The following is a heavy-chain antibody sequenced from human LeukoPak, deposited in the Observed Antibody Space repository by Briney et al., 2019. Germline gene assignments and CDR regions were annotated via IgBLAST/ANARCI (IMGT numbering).Heavy chain of an antibody. CDR1: GGTFSSYA. Sequence: SVKVSCKASGGTFSSYAISWVRQVPGQGLEWMGGIIPIFGTANYAQKFQGSVTITTDESTSTAYMELSSLRSEDTAVYYCARSPFRVGVVVVPAAFDIWGQGTMVTVSS. CDR3: ARSPFRVGVVVVPAAFDI. D-gene: IGHD2-2*01. CDR2: IIPIFGTA. J-gene: IGHJ3*02. V-gene: IGHV1-69*05.